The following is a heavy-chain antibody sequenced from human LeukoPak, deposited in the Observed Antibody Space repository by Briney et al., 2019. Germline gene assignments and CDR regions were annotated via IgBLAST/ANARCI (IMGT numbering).Heavy chain of an antibody. CDR1: GGSISSHY. V-gene: IGHV4-4*07. D-gene: IGHD3-16*01. CDR2: VYRRGST. CDR3: ARSYNDYNWFDP. Sequence: PSETLSLTCTVSGGSISSHYWNWIRQPAGKRLEWIGRVYRRGSTNYNPSLKSRVTVSVDNSKNQFSLKLSSVTVADTAVYYCARSYNDYNWFDPWGQGILVTVSA. J-gene: IGHJ5*02.